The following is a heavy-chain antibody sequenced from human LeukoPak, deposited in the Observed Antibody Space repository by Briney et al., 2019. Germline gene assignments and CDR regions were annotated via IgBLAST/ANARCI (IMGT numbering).Heavy chain of an antibody. D-gene: IGHD2-15*01. Sequence: PSETLSLTCTVSGGSISSYYWSWIRQPPGKGLEWLGYIYYSGSTNYNPSLKSRVTISVDTSKNQFSLKLSSVTAADTAVYYCARRGRYCSGGSCYLAFDIWGQGTMVTVSS. CDR3: ARRGRYCSGGSCYLAFDI. CDR1: GGSISSYY. J-gene: IGHJ3*02. V-gene: IGHV4-59*08. CDR2: IYYSGST.